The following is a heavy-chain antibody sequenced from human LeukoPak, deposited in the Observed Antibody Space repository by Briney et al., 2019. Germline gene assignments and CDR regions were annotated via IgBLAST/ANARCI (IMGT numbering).Heavy chain of an antibody. CDR3: AKSGGSGSYYYFDY. CDR2: ISYDGSNK. Sequence: PGRSLRLSCAASGFTFSSYGMHWVRQAPGKGLEWVAVISYDGSNKYYADSVKGRFTISRDNSKNTLYLQMNSLRAEDTAVYYYAKSGGSGSYYYFDYWGQGTLVTVSS. D-gene: IGHD3-10*01. V-gene: IGHV3-30*18. CDR1: GFTFSSYG. J-gene: IGHJ4*02.